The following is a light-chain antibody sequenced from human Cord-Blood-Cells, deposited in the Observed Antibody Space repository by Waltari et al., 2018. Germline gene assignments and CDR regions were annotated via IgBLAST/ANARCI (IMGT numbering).Light chain of an antibody. J-gene: IGLJ2*01. CDR1: KLGDKY. CDR2: QDS. CDR3: QAWDSSTVV. Sequence: SYELPQPPSVSVSPGQTASITCSGDKLGDKYACWYQQKPGQSPVLFIYQDSKRPPGIPVRFSCSNSGNTASLTISGTQAMEEADYYCQAWDSSTVVFGGGTKLTVL. V-gene: IGLV3-1*01.